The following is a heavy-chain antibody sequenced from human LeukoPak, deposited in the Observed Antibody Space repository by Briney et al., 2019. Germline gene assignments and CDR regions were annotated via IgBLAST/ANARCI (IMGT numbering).Heavy chain of an antibody. Sequence: SETLSLTCSVSDGSISDSYWSWIRQSPGRGLEWIGYIFYTGFTHYNPSLESRVTISVDTSKKQFSLRLKSVTAADTAVYYCARDANGGNSWGWFDPWGQGTLVTVSS. D-gene: IGHD4-23*01. V-gene: IGHV4-59*01. CDR1: DGSISDSY. CDR2: IFYTGFT. J-gene: IGHJ5*02. CDR3: ARDANGGNSWGWFDP.